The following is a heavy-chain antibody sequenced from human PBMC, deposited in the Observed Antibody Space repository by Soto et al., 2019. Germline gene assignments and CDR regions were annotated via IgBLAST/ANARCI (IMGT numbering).Heavy chain of an antibody. V-gene: IGHV3-21*01. CDR2: ISSSSSYI. D-gene: IGHD3-10*01. J-gene: IGHJ6*02. Sequence: GGSLRLSCAASGFTFSSYSMNWVRQAPGKGLEWVSSISSSSSYIYYADSVKGRFTISRDNAKNSLYLQMNSLRAEDTAVYYCARDGDVLLWFGELLDYYGMDVWGQGTTVTVSS. CDR3: ARDGDVLLWFGELLDYYGMDV. CDR1: GFTFSSYS.